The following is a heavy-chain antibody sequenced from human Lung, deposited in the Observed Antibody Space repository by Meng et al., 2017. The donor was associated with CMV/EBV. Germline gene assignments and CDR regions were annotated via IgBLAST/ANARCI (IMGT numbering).Heavy chain of an antibody. CDR3: ARDHEHQPLLNSWLDP. D-gene: IGHD1-26*01. CDR1: GFTFTAHY. J-gene: IGHJ5*02. Sequence: SAXVSXXASGFTFTAHYIHWVRQAPGQGLEWMGWINPNSGGANYAQKFQGRVTMTRDTSISTAYMELSGLTSDDTAVYFCARDHEHQPLLNSWLDPWGQGXLVTVSS. V-gene: IGHV1-2*02. CDR2: INPNSGGA.